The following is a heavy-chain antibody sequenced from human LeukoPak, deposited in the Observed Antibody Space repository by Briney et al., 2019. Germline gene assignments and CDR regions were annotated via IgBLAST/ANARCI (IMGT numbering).Heavy chain of an antibody. CDR3: ARVVQSTDSSGFYLPEYFQH. D-gene: IGHD3-22*01. J-gene: IGHJ1*01. V-gene: IGHV1-2*02. CDR2: INPHSGDT. Sequence: GASVKVSCKASEYTFTGYYLHWVRQAPGQGLEWMGWINPHSGDTDYAQKFQGRVTMTRDTSISTAYMELSRLRSDDTAVYYCARVVQSTDSSGFYLPEYFQHWGQGTLVTVSS. CDR1: EYTFTGYY.